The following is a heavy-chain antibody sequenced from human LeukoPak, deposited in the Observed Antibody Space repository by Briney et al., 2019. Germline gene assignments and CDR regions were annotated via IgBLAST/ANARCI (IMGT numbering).Heavy chain of an antibody. CDR2: INHRGST. Sequence: SETLSLTWALYGGSFSGYYWRWIRQPPGKGLEWIGEINHRGSTNYNTSLKSRSTISVETSKNQFILKLSSVTVEDTAVYYWATILGYCSGGSCYRADDAFDIWGQGTMVTVYS. D-gene: IGHD2-15*01. CDR1: GGSFSGYY. V-gene: IGHV4-34*01. J-gene: IGHJ3*02. CDR3: ATILGYCSGGSCYRADDAFDI.